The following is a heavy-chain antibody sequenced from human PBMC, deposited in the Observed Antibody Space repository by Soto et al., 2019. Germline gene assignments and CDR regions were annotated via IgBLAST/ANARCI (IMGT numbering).Heavy chain of an antibody. D-gene: IGHD3-3*01. CDR1: GGSITSGLYS. CDR3: ARGSGYYRNFDS. Sequence: QVQLQQLGPGLVEPSQTLSLPCYVSGGSITSGLYSWTWIPHQPGKVLQWIGYIFDRVSAYYNRSLKSRLTISVDTGKNLFSLELSSVTAADTAGYYGARGSGYYRNFDSWRQGNLVSVSS. J-gene: IGHJ4*02. CDR2: IFDRVSA. V-gene: IGHV4-31*02.